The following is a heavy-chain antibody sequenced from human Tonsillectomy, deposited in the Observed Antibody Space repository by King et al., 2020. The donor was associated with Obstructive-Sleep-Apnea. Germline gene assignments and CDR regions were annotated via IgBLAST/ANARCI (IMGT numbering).Heavy chain of an antibody. V-gene: IGHV4-38-2*02. J-gene: IGHJ4*02. CDR2: ISHSGSA. D-gene: IGHD1-14*01. Sequence: VQLQESGPGLVKPSETLALTCSVSGSSIRSADYWGWVRQPPGKGLEWIGSISHSGSAHYNPSLKSRVTISIDTSKNLFSLKLGSVTAADTAVYYCARDRNPISPPHAFDSWGQGTLVTVSS. CDR3: ARDRNPISPPHAFDS. CDR1: GSSIRSADY.